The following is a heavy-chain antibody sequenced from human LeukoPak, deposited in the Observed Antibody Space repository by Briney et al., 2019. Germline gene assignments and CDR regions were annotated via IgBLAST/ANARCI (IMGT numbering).Heavy chain of an antibody. J-gene: IGHJ4*02. CDR2: ISGSGGST. V-gene: IGHV3-23*01. D-gene: IGHD3-10*01. CDR3: AKDRGYTTGRDFDF. Sequence: PGGSLRLSCAASGFTFSSYAMSWVRQAPGKGLEWVSAISGSGGSTYYADSVRGRFTISRDNFVNTLYLQMSSLRAEDTAVYYCAKDRGYTTGRDFDFWGQGALVTVSS. CDR1: GFTFSSYA.